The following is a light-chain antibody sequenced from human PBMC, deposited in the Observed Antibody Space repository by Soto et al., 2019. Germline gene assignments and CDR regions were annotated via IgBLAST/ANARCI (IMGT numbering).Light chain of an antibody. CDR1: QSVSNY. J-gene: IGKJ4*01. CDR3: QQRSHGLT. V-gene: IGKV3-11*01. CDR2: DAS. Sequence: DIVLTQSPGTLSLSPGDRATLSCRASQSVSNYVAWYQQRPGQAPRLLIYDASNRATGIPVRFSGSGSGTDFTLTISNLEPEDFAVYYCQQRSHGLTFGGGTKV.